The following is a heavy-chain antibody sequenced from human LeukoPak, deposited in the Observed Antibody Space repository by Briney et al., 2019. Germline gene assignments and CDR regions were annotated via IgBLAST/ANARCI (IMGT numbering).Heavy chain of an antibody. CDR3: ARDLEYYGDYYYYGMDV. CDR2: ISYDGSNK. Sequence: PGGSLRLSCAASGFTFSSYAMHWVRQAPGKGLEWVAVISYDGSNKYYADSVKGRFTISRDNSKNTLFLQMNSLGAEDTAVYYWARDLEYYGDYYYYGMDVWGQGTTVTVSS. V-gene: IGHV3-30-3*01. J-gene: IGHJ6*02. CDR1: GFTFSSYA. D-gene: IGHD4-17*01.